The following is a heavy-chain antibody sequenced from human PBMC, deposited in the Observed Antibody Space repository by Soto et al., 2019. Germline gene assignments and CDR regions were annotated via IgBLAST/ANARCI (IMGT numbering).Heavy chain of an antibody. D-gene: IGHD3-22*01. CDR1: GSTFTSYA. J-gene: IGHJ6*02. Sequence: ASVKVSCKASGSTFTSYAMHWVRQAPGQRLEWMGWINAGNGNTKYSQKFQGRVTITRDTSASTAYMELSSLRSEDTAVYYYARDFRAYYYDSSGYRNLYYYYYGMDVWGQGTTVTVSS. V-gene: IGHV1-3*01. CDR2: INAGNGNT. CDR3: ARDFRAYYYDSSGYRNLYYYYYGMDV.